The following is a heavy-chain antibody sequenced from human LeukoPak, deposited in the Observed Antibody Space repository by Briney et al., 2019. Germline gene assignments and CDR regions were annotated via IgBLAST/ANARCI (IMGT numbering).Heavy chain of an antibody. CDR3: ARSYCSSTSCYRPVDY. Sequence: GGSLRLSCAASGFTFSNYEMNWVRQAPGKGLEWVSFISSSGSTIYYADSVKGRFTISRDNPKNTLYLQMNSLRAEDTAVYYCARSYCSSTSCYRPVDYWGQGTLVTVSS. J-gene: IGHJ4*02. CDR1: GFTFSNYE. CDR2: ISSSGSTI. V-gene: IGHV3-48*03. D-gene: IGHD2-2*01.